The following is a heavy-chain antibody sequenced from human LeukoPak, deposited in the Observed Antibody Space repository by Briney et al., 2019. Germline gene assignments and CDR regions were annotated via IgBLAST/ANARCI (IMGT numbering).Heavy chain of an antibody. V-gene: IGHV4-4*02. D-gene: IGHD5-12*01. Sequence: PSETLSLTCAVSGGSISSSNWWSWVRQPPGKGLEWIGEIYHSGSTNYNPSLKSRVTISVDTSKNQFSLKLSSVTAADTAVYYCARGVRRNSGYDRYYYYYYMDVWGKGTTVTVSS. CDR3: ARGVRRNSGYDRYYYYYYMDV. CDR1: GGSISSSNW. CDR2: IYHSGST. J-gene: IGHJ6*03.